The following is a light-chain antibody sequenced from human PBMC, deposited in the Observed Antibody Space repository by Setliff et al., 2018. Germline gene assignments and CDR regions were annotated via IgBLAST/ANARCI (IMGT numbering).Light chain of an antibody. CDR1: SSDVGRYNY. V-gene: IGLV2-14*03. CDR2: NVN. Sequence: QSALTQPASVSGSPGQSITISCTGTSSDVGRYNYVSWYQQHPGKAPKLLIYNVNNRPSGVSNRLSGSKSANTASLTLSGLQAEDEADYYCTSFTSSSTWVFGGGTKGTVL. J-gene: IGLJ3*02. CDR3: TSFTSSSTWV.